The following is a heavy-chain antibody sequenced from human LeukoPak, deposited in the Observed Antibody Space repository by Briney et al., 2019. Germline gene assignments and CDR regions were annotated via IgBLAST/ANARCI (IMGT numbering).Heavy chain of an antibody. V-gene: IGHV3-21*01. J-gene: IGHJ4*02. D-gene: IGHD6-13*01. CDR2: IRSSSSYI. Sequence: PGGSLRLSCAASGCSFSSYTMNWVRQAPGKGLEWVSSIRSSSSYIYYADSLKGRFTISRDNAKNSLYLQMNSLRAEDTAVYYCARDPQGYSSSWFDYWGQGTLVTVSS. CDR1: GCSFSSYT. CDR3: ARDPQGYSSSWFDY.